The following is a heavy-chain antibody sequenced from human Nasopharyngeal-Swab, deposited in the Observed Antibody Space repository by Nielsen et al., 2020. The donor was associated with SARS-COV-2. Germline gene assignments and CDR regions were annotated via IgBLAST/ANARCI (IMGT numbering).Heavy chain of an antibody. V-gene: IGHV4-34*01. J-gene: IGHJ4*02. CDR2: INHSGST. D-gene: IGHD1-26*01. Sequence: WIRQPPGKGLEWIGEINHSGSTNYNPSLKSRVTISVDTSKNQFSLKLSSVTAADTAVYYCARGPQGGSRRPYYFDYWGQGTLVTVPQ. CDR3: ARGPQGGSRRPYYFDY.